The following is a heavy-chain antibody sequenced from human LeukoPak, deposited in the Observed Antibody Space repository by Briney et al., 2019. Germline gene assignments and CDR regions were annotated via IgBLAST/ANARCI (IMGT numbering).Heavy chain of an antibody. J-gene: IGHJ4*02. D-gene: IGHD4-17*01. CDR2: ITTYNGNT. CDR1: GYTFTSYP. V-gene: IGHV1-18*01. CDR3: ARGYDYGDYVGDFDY. Sequence: ASVKVSCKASGYTFTSYPISWVRQAPGQGLEWMGWITTYNGNTHYAQKLQGRVTMTTETSTSTAYMDLRGLRSDDTAVYYCARGYDYGDYVGDFDYWGQGTVVPVSS.